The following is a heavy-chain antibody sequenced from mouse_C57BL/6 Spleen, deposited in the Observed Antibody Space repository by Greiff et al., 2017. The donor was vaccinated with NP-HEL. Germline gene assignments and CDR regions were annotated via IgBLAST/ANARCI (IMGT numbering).Heavy chain of an antibody. J-gene: IGHJ4*01. CDR2: ISDGGSYT. Sequence: EVQLVESGGGLVKPGGSLKLSCAASGFTFSSYAMSWVRQTPEKRLEWVATISDGGSYTYYPDNVKGRFTISRDNAKNNLYLQMSHLKSEDTAMYYCARDGIITTVVATYYYAMDYWGQGTSVTVSS. CDR3: ARDGIITTVVATYYYAMDY. CDR1: GFTFSSYA. D-gene: IGHD1-1*01. V-gene: IGHV5-4*01.